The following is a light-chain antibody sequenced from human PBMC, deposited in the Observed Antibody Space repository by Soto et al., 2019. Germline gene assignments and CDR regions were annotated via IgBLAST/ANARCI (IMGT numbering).Light chain of an antibody. J-gene: IGKJ2*01. CDR3: QQYYSTPYT. CDR1: QSVLYSSNNKNY. CDR2: WAS. V-gene: IGKV4-1*01. Sequence: DIVMTQSPDSLAVSLGERATINCKSSQSVLYSSNNKNYLAWYQQKPGQPPKMLIYWASTRESGVSQRFSGSGTGTDFSLIISNLQSVDVAVSYCQQYYSTPYTFGEGTKLDIK.